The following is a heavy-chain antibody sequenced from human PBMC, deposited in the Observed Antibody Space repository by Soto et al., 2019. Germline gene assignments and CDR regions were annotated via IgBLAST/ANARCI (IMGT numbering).Heavy chain of an antibody. Sequence: PSETLSLTCTVSGGSISSYYWSWIRQPPGKGLEWIGYIYYSGSTNYNPSLKSRVTISVNTSKNQFSLKLSSVTAADTAVYYCARRYGSSFDYWGQGTPVTVLL. CDR3: ARRYGSSFDY. CDR1: GGSISSYY. V-gene: IGHV4-59*08. J-gene: IGHJ4*02. CDR2: IYYSGST. D-gene: IGHD3-16*01.